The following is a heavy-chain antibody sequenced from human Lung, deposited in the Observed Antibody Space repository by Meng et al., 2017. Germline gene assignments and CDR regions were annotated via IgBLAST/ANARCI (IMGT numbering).Heavy chain of an antibody. Sequence: GESLKISCAASGFTFSSYAMSWVRQAPGKGLEWVSVISGSGGSTYHADSVKGRFTISRDNSKNRLYLQMNYLRAEDTAVYYCAAHDSSGYYYVYWGQGTLVTVSS. CDR2: ISGSGGST. CDR1: GFTFSSYA. J-gene: IGHJ4*02. D-gene: IGHD3-22*01. CDR3: AAHDSSGYYYVY. V-gene: IGHV3-23*01.